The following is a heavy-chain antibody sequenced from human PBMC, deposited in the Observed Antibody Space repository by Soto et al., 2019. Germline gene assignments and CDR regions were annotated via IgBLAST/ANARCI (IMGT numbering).Heavy chain of an antibody. CDR3: AREEAEIAVACTPYCDI. CDR1: GGTFSSYA. J-gene: IGHJ3*02. CDR2: IIPSFGTA. D-gene: IGHD6-19*01. V-gene: IGHV1-69*06. Sequence: QVQLVQSGAEVKKPGSSVKVSCKASGGTFSSYAISWVRQAPGQGLEWMGGIIPSFGTANYAQKFQGRVTITADKSTSTADMELSSLKSEDTAVYYCAREEAEIAVACTPYCDIWGQGTMVTVSS.